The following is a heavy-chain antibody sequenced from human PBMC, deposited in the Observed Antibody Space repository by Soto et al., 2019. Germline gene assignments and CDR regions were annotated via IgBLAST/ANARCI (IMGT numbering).Heavy chain of an antibody. D-gene: IGHD2-8*01. J-gene: IGHJ4*02. CDR1: GVSINSNNYY. CDR3: ARHVWGGALDY. CDR2: INYSGNT. Sequence: QLQLQESGPGLVKPSETLSLTCTVSGVSINSNNYYWAWIRQPPGKGLEWIVSINYSGNTYYNPSLKSRVTVPVDTSKKQVSLKLSSVTAADTAVYYCARHVWGGALDYWGQGTLVSVSS. V-gene: IGHV4-39*01.